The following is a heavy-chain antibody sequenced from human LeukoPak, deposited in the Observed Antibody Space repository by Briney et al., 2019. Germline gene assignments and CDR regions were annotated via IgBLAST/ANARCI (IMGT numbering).Heavy chain of an antibody. D-gene: IGHD2-2*01. J-gene: IGHJ4*02. CDR2: ISSSSSYI. V-gene: IGHV3-21*01. CDR1: GFTFSSYS. Sequence: GGSLRLSCAASGFTFSSYSMNWVRQAPGKGLEWVSSISSSSSYIYYAGSVKGRFTVSRDNAKNSLYLQMNSLRAEDTAVYYCARDSGYCSSTGCYVHYFDYWGQGTLVTVSS. CDR3: ARDSGYCSSTGCYVHYFDY.